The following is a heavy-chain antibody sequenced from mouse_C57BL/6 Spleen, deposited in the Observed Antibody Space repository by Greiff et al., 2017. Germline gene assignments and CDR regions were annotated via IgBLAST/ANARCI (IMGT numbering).Heavy chain of an antibody. D-gene: IGHD2-4*01. CDR1: GYTFTDYN. V-gene: IGHV1-18*01. CDR2: INPNNGGT. Sequence: EVKLVESGPELVKPGASVKIPCKASGYTFTDYNMDWVKQSHGKSLEWIGDINPNNGGTIYNQKFKGKATLTVDKSSSTAYMELRSLTSEDTAVYYCARCAYDYDDGGFDYWGQGTTLTVSS. CDR3: ARCAYDYDDGGFDY. J-gene: IGHJ2*01.